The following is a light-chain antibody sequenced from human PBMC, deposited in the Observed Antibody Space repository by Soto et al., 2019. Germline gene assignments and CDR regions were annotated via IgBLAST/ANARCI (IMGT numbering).Light chain of an antibody. Sequence: QSVLAQPASVSGSPGQSITISCTGTSSDVGAYDYVSWYQQHPDKAPKLMIYEVSNRPSGVSNRFSGSKSVNTATLTISGLQADDEADYYCSSYTSSTTRAFGPGTKVTV. J-gene: IGLJ1*01. CDR3: SSYTSSTTRA. CDR1: SSDVGAYDY. CDR2: EVS. V-gene: IGLV2-14*03.